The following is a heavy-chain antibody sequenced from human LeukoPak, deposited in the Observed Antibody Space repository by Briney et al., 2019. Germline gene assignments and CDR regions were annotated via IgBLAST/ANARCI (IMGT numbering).Heavy chain of an antibody. J-gene: IGHJ4*02. V-gene: IGHV3-21*01. Sequence: GGSLRLSCEASGFTFSTHSMNWVRQAPGKGLEWVSSIGYSSSFLDYADSVQGRFTVSRDNAKNSLYLQMNSLRAEDTAVYYCAREVTAEWGQGTLVTVSS. CDR1: GFTFSTHS. D-gene: IGHD1-14*01. CDR3: AREVTAE. CDR2: IGYSSSFL.